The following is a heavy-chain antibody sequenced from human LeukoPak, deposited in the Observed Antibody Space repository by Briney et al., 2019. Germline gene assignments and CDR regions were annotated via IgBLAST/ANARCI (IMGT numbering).Heavy chain of an antibody. D-gene: IGHD1-26*01. V-gene: IGHV3-53*01. CDR2: IYSGGST. CDR3: ARSGAFNYGMDV. Sequence: GGSLRLSCAASGFTVSSNYMSWVRQAPGKGLEWVSVIYSGGSTYYADSVKGRLTISRDNSKNTLYLQMNSLRAKDTAVYYCARSGAFNYGMDVWGQGTTVTVSS. CDR1: GFTVSSNY. J-gene: IGHJ6*02.